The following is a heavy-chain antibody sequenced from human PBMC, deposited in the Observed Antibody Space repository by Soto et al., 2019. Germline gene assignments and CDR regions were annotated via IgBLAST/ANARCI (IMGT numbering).Heavy chain of an antibody. V-gene: IGHV1-3*01. CDR1: GYTFTSYA. J-gene: IGHJ4*02. CDR2: INAGNGNT. CDR3: AGGDYYEIHDY. Sequence: QVQLVQSGAEVKKPGASVKVSCKASGYTFTSYAMHWVRQAPGQRLEWMGWINAGNGNTKYSQKFHGRVTITRDTSASTAYMELSSLRSEDTAVYYCAGGDYYEIHDYWGQGTLVTVSS. D-gene: IGHD3-22*01.